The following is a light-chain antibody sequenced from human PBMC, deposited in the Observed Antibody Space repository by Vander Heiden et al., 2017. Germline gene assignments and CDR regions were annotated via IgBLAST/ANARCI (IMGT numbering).Light chain of an antibody. CDR3: QSYDSSLPGV. V-gene: IGLV1-40*01. Sequence: QSVLTQPPSASGAPGQRVTISCTGSSSNIGEGYDVRWYQQLPATAPKLLIYGNSNRPSGVPDRFSGSKSGTSASLAITGLQAEDEADYYCQSYDSSLPGVFGGGTKLTVL. CDR2: GNS. J-gene: IGLJ2*01. CDR1: SSNIGEGYD.